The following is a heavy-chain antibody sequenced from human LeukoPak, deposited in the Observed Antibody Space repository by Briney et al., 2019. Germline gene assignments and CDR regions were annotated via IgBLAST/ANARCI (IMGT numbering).Heavy chain of an antibody. J-gene: IGHJ4*02. CDR2: INPNSGGT. D-gene: IGHD2-2*01. V-gene: IGHV1-2*05. CDR3: ARNSWGIVVVPTAAPDY. CDR1: GYTFTGYY. Sequence: ASVKVSCKASGYTFTGYYMHRVRQAPGLGLEWMGRINPNSGGTNYAQKFQGRVTMTRDTSISTAYMELSRLRSHDTVVSYCARNSWGIVVVPTAAPDYWGQGTLVTVSS.